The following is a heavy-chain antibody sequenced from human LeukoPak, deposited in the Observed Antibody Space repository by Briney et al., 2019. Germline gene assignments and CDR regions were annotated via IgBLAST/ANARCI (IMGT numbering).Heavy chain of an antibody. V-gene: IGHV4-61*02. CDR2: IYSSGST. CDR1: GGSISSVSLY. J-gene: IGHJ3*02. D-gene: IGHD3-22*01. CDR3: ARSGGPDYYDSSAFDI. Sequence: SQTLSLTCTVSGGSISSVSLYWNWIRQPAGKGLEWIGRIYSSGSTHYNPSLKSRVTISLDTSKNQFSLKLSSVTAADTAVFYCARSGGPDYYDSSAFDIWGQGTMVTVSS.